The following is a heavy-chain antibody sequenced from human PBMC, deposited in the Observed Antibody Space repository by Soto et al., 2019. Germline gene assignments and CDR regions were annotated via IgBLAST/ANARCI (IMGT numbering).Heavy chain of an antibody. V-gene: IGHV3-9*01. Sequence: EVQLVESGGGLVQPGRSLRLSCAASGFTFDDYAMHWVRQAPGKGLERVSGISWNSGSIGYADSVKGRFTISRDNAKNSLYLQMNSLRAEDTALYYCAKDSGYDYNYYYYMDVWGKGTTVTVSS. J-gene: IGHJ6*03. CDR1: GFTFDDYA. CDR2: ISWNSGSI. CDR3: AKDSGYDYNYYYYMDV. D-gene: IGHD5-12*01.